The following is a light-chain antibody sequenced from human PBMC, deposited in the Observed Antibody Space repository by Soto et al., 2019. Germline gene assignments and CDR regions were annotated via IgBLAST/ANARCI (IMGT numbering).Light chain of an antibody. CDR2: GAS. Sequence: EIVLTQSPGTLSLSPGERATLSCRASQSVSSSYLAWYQQKPGQAPRLLIYGASSRATGIPDRFSGSGSGTDFTLTISRLEPEDFPVYYCQQYGSSPPYTLGQGTKLEIK. CDR1: QSVSSSY. J-gene: IGKJ2*01. CDR3: QQYGSSPPYT. V-gene: IGKV3-20*01.